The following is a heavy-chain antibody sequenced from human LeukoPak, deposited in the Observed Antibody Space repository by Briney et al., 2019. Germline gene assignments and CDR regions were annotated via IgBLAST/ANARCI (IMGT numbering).Heavy chain of an antibody. Sequence: PGGSLRLSCAASGFTFSSYAMSWVRQAPGKGLEWVSVIYSGGSAYYADSVKGRFTISRDNSKNTLYLQMNSLRAEDTAVYYCARDAENGSGGSDYWGQGTLVTVSS. D-gene: IGHD3-10*01. CDR3: ARDAENGSGGSDY. CDR2: IYSGGSA. CDR1: GFTFSSYA. J-gene: IGHJ4*02. V-gene: IGHV3-53*01.